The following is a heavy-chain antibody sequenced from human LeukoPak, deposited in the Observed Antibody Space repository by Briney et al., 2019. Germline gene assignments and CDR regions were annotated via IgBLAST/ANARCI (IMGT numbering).Heavy chain of an antibody. CDR3: VSMIGYAFDI. CDR2: INPNTGDT. CDR1: GYTFTGYY. V-gene: IGHV1-2*02. J-gene: IGHJ3*02. Sequence: ASVKVSCKASGYTFTGYYMHWVRQAPGQGLEWMGWINPNTGDTNYAQKFQGRVTLTRDTSISAAFMELSRLRSDDTAVYYCVSMIGYAFDIWGQGTMVTVSS. D-gene: IGHD3-16*01.